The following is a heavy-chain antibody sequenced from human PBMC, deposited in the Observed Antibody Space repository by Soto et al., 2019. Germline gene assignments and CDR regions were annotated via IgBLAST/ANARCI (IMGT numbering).Heavy chain of an antibody. Sequence: SVKVSCKASGGTFSSYTISWVRQAPGQGLEWTGRIIPILGIANYAQKFQGRVTITADKSTSTAYMELSSLRSEDTAVYYCARSVGIADMDVWGKGTTVTVSS. D-gene: IGHD6-13*01. CDR2: IIPILGIA. CDR3: ARSVGIADMDV. J-gene: IGHJ6*03. CDR1: GGTFSSYT. V-gene: IGHV1-69*02.